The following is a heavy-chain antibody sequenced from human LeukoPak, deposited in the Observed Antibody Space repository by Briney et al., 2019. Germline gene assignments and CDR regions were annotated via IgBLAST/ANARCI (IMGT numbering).Heavy chain of an antibody. CDR3: ARVGIAASTLTLDY. Sequence: SETLSITCAVYGGSFSGYYWSWIRQPPGKGLEWIGEINHSGSTNYNPSLKSRVTISVDTSKNQFSLKLSSVTAADTAVYYCARVGIAASTLTLDYWGQGTLVTVSS. CDR2: INHSGST. CDR1: GGSFSGYY. V-gene: IGHV4-34*01. D-gene: IGHD6-6*01. J-gene: IGHJ4*02.